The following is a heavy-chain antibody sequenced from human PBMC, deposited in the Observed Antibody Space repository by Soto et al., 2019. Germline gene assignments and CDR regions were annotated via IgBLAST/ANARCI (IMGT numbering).Heavy chain of an antibody. D-gene: IGHD3-3*02. J-gene: IGHJ6*02. V-gene: IGHV5-51*01. CDR2: IYPGDSDT. Sequence: PGESLKISCKGSGYSFTSYWIGWVRQMPGKGLEWMGIIYPGDSDTRYSPSFQGQVTISADKSISTAYLQWSSLKASDTAMYYCARSSTPRVYYYGMDVWGQGTTVTVSS. CDR1: GYSFTSYW. CDR3: ARSSTPRVYYYGMDV.